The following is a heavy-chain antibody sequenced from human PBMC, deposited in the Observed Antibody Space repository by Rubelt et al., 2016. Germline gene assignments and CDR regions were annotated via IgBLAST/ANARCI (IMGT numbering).Heavy chain of an antibody. V-gene: IGHV1-18*01. CDR2: ISASNGNT. D-gene: IGHD3-22*01. CDR3: ASDADYYDSSGYYPY. CDR1: GYTFTSYG. Sequence: QVQLVQSGAEVKKPGASVKVSCKASGYTFTSYGISWVRQAPGQGLEWMGWISASNGNTNYAQKLQGRVDMTTDPSTSTAYMELRSRRSDDTAVDYCASDADYYDSSGYYPYWGQGTLVTVSS. J-gene: IGHJ4*02.